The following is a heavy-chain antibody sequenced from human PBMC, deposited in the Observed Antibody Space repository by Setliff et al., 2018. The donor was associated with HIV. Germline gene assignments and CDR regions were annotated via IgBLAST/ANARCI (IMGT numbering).Heavy chain of an antibody. CDR3: ARRVPPIPSRDLDY. J-gene: IGHJ4*02. Sequence: ASVKVSCKASGYTFTDYYIHWVRQAPGQGLEWMGWINPNSSDTNYAQKFQGRVTMTRDTSISTAYMDLSRLRSDDTAVYYCARRVPPIPSRDLDYWGQGTLVTVSS. CDR1: GYTFTDYY. D-gene: IGHD2-21*02. V-gene: IGHV1-2*02. CDR2: INPNSSDT.